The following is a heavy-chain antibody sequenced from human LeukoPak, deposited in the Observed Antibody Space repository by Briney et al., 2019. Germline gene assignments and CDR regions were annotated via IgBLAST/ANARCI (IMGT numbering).Heavy chain of an antibody. J-gene: IGHJ4*02. CDR1: GGTFSSYA. V-gene: IGHV1-69*05. Sequence: SVKVSCKASGGTFSSYAISWVRQAPGQGLEWMGRIIPIFGTANYAQKFQGRVTITTDESTSTAYMELRSLRSDDTAVYFCARAYYHDTSSYQGFDFWGQGTLVTVSS. CDR2: IIPIFGTA. D-gene: IGHD3-22*01. CDR3: ARAYYHDTSSYQGFDF.